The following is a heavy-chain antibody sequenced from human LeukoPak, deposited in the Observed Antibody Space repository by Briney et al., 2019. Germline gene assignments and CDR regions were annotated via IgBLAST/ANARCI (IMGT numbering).Heavy chain of an antibody. J-gene: IGHJ5*02. CDR1: GFTFSSYA. CDR3: AKDLVWFGDFPPDDP. CDR2: ISGSGGST. Sequence: GGSLRLSCAASGFTFSSYAMSWVRQAPGKGLEWVSAISGSGGSTYYADPVKGRFTISRDNSKNTLYLQMNSLRAEDTAVYYCAKDLVWFGDFPPDDPWGQGTLVTVSS. D-gene: IGHD3-10*01. V-gene: IGHV3-23*01.